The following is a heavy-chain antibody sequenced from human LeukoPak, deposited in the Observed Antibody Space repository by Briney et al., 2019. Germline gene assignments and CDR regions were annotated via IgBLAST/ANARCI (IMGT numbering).Heavy chain of an antibody. D-gene: IGHD5-18*01. CDR3: ARESGESRGYSYGYYYYMDV. V-gene: IGHV2-70*04. CDR2: IDWDDDK. Sequence: SGPALVKPTQTLTLTCTFSGFSLSTSGMRVSWIRQPPGKALEWLARIDWDDDKFYSTSLKTRLTISKDTSKNQVVLTMTNMDPVDTATYYCARESGESRGYSYGYYYYMDVWGKGTTVTVSS. J-gene: IGHJ6*03. CDR1: GFSLSTSGMR.